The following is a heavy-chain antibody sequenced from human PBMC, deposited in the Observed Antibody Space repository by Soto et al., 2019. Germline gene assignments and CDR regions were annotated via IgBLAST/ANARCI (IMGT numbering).Heavy chain of an antibody. D-gene: IGHD2-15*01. CDR1: GFSFSSYS. CDR3: ARDDCSGGRCYGGMDV. CDR2: ISSTSSYI. J-gene: IGHJ6*02. V-gene: IGHV3-21*01. Sequence: PGGSLRLSCAASGFSFSSYSMNWVRQAPGKGLEWVSSISSTSSYIYYADSVKGRFTISRDNAKNSLYLQVNSLRAEDTAVYYCARDDCSGGRCYGGMDVWGQGTTVTVSS.